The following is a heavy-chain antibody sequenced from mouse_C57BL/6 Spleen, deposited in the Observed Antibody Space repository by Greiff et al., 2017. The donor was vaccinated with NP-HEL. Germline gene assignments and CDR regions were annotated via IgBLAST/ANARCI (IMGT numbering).Heavy chain of an antibody. J-gene: IGHJ2*01. CDR1: GYTFTSYW. CDR3: ARSPITAVVDY. V-gene: IGHV1-64*01. Sequence: QVQLQQPGAELVKPGASVKLSCKASGYTFTSYWMHWVKQRPGQGLEWIGMIHPNSGSTNYNEKFKSKATLTVDKSSSTAYMQLSSLTSEDSAVYYWARSPITAVVDYWGQGTTLTVSS. D-gene: IGHD1-1*01. CDR2: IHPNSGST.